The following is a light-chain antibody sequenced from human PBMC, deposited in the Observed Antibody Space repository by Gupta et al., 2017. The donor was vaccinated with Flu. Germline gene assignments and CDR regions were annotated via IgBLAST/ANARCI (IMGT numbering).Light chain of an antibody. V-gene: IGKV1-16*01. CDR2: SAS. Sequence: PSALAASVGDRVTISWRASQGIGNSLAWFQQKPGKAPKSLISSASNGQSGVPSRFSGSGSGTDFTLTITSLQPEDFATYYCQQQERYPWAFGQGTKVEI. CDR3: QQQERYPWA. CDR1: QGIGNS. J-gene: IGKJ1*01.